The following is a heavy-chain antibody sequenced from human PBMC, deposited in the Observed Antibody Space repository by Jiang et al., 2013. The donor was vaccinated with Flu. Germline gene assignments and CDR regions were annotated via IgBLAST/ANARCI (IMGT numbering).Heavy chain of an antibody. CDR1: GYTFSTNW. Sequence: GAEVKKPGDSLKISCQTSGYTFSTNWIGWVRQVPGKGLEWVGLIYPDDSDTKYSLSFKGRVTISADKSLGITYLQWSSLRDSDTAMYYCARVPFYFDHTGPVAGTFDVWGQGTTITVSS. CDR2: IYPDDSDT. CDR3: ARVPFYFDHTGPVAGTFDV. V-gene: IGHV5-51*01. J-gene: IGHJ3*01. D-gene: IGHD2/OR15-2a*01.